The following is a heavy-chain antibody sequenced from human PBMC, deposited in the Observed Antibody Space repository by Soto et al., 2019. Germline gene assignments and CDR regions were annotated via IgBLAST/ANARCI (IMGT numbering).Heavy chain of an antibody. V-gene: IGHV3-53*01. D-gene: IGHD3-22*01. CDR3: ARSTRGGYYYDWYFDL. Sequence: EVQLVESGGGLIQPGGSLRLSCAASGFTVSSNYMSWVRQAPGKGLEWVSVIYSGGSTYYADSVKGRFTISRDNSKNTLDLQMNSLRAEDTAVYYCARSTRGGYYYDWYFDLWGRGTLVTVSS. J-gene: IGHJ2*01. CDR1: GFTVSSNY. CDR2: IYSGGST.